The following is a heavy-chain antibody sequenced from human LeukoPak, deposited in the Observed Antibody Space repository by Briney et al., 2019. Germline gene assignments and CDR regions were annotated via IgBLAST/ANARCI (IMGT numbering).Heavy chain of an antibody. Sequence: GRSLRLSCAASGFTFSSYGMHWVRQAPGKGLEWVAVISYDGSNKYYADSVKGRFTISRDNSKNTLYLQMNSLRAEDTAVYYCAKVGGDAVAPGWFDPWGQGTLVTVSS. D-gene: IGHD3-16*01. CDR3: AKVGGDAVAPGWFDP. V-gene: IGHV3-30*18. J-gene: IGHJ5*02. CDR1: GFTFSSYG. CDR2: ISYDGSNK.